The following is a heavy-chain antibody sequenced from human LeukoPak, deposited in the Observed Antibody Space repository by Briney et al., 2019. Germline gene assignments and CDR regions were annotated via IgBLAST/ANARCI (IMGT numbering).Heavy chain of an antibody. D-gene: IGHD2-2*01. V-gene: IGHV3-7*01. J-gene: IGHJ6*03. CDR1: GFTFSSYW. CDR2: IKQDGSEK. Sequence: PGGSLRLSCAASGFTFSSYWMSWVRQAPGKGLEWVANIKQDGSEKYYVDSVKGRFTISRDNAKNSLYLQMNSLRAEDTAVYHCARDRYCSSTSCYPDYYYYYMDVWGKGTTVTVSS. CDR3: ARDRYCSSTSCYPDYYYYYMDV.